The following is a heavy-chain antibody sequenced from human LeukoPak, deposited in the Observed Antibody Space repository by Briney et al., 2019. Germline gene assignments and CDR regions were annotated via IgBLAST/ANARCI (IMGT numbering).Heavy chain of an antibody. V-gene: IGHV4-59*08. J-gene: IGHJ4*02. D-gene: IGHD6-19*01. CDR3: ARRSGWYGIDY. CDR2: IQDSGST. Sequence: NPSETLSLTCTVSGGSITSHYWTWIRQPPGKGLEWIGYIQDSGSTNYNPSLKNRVTISIDTSKSQFSLKLSSVTAADTAVYYCARRSGWYGIDYWGQGTLVTASS. CDR1: GGSITSHY.